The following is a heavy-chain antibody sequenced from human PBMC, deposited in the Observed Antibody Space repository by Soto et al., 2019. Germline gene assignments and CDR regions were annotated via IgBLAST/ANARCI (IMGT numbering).Heavy chain of an antibody. V-gene: IGHV1-3*01. CDR1: GYTFTSYA. Sequence: ASVKVSCKASGYTFTSYAMHWVRQAPGQRLEWMGWINAGNGNTKYSQKFQGRVTITRDTSASTAYMELSSLRSEDTAVYYCARFQPGYCSGGSCYSGDYYYGMDVWGQGTLVTVSS. CDR2: INAGNGNT. CDR3: ARFQPGYCSGGSCYSGDYYYGMDV. D-gene: IGHD2-15*01. J-gene: IGHJ6*02.